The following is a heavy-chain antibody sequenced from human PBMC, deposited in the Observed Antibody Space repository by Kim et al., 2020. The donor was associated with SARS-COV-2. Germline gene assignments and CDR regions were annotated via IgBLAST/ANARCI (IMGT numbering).Heavy chain of an antibody. J-gene: IGHJ4*02. D-gene: IGHD3-10*01. Sequence: GGSLRLSCVAYGFSFRTYGLHWVRQAPGKGLEWVALVSYDASSEYYTDSVKGRFTISRDNSENTLYLQMNSLRAEDSAVYYCVRGYESGSAYYFDYWGRGTPVTVPS. CDR2: VSYDASSE. CDR1: GFSFRTYG. V-gene: IGHV3-30*03. CDR3: VRGYESGSAYYFDY.